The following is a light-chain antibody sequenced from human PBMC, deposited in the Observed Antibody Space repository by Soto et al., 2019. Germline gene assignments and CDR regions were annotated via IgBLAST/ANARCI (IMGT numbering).Light chain of an antibody. CDR1: QRINNY. CDR3: QQYENLPT. V-gene: IGKV1-33*01. Sequence: DIQMTQSPSSLSASVGGRVTITCQASQRINNYLNWYQQKAGKAPKLLIYDASNLETGVPSRFSGSGSGTDFTFTISRLQPEDIATYYCQQYENLPTFGQGTKVDIK. CDR2: DAS. J-gene: IGKJ1*01.